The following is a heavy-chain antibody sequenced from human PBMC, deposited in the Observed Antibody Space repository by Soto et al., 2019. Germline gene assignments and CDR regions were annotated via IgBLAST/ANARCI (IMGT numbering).Heavy chain of an antibody. CDR2: ISAYNGNT. J-gene: IGHJ4*02. CDR3: ARRPYAVRAAYYDSSGYAPLGDY. Sequence: GASVKVSCKASCDTFTSYGISWVRQSPEQGLEWMGFISAYNGNTNYAQKLQGRVTMTTDTSTSTAYMELRSLRSDDTAVYYCARRPYAVRAAYYDSSGYAPLGDYWGQGTLVTVSS. D-gene: IGHD3-22*01. V-gene: IGHV1-18*04. CDR1: CDTFTSYG.